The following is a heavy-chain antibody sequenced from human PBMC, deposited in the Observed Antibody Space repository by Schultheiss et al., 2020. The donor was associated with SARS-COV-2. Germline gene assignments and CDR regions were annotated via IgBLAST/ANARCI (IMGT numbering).Heavy chain of an antibody. CDR2: IDYTGANT. J-gene: IGHJ6*03. Sequence: GGSLRLSCAASGFIFSSYGMSWVRQAPGKGPEWVSTIDYTGANTHYADSVKGRFAISRDNAKNSLDLQMNSLRGEDTAVYYCARDREFHCSSTSCYTGYYYYYMDVWGKGTTVTVSS. V-gene: IGHV3-21*01. CDR1: GFIFSSYG. CDR3: ARDREFHCSSTSCYTGYYYYYMDV. D-gene: IGHD2-2*02.